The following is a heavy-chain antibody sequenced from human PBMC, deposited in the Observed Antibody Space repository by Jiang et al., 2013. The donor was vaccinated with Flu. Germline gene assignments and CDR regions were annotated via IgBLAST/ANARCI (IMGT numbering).Heavy chain of an antibody. V-gene: IGHV6-1*01. CDR3: ARTRYSSTPYFDY. D-gene: IGHD2-2*01. J-gene: IGHJ4*02. Sequence: QTLSLTCVISGDSVAGNSVAWNWLRQSPSRGLEWLGRTFYRSKWYNEYALSLKSRVTINADTSKNQFSLQLNSATPEDTAFYYCARTRYSSTPYFDYWGQGSLVTVSS. CDR2: TFYRSKWYN. CDR1: GDSVAGNSVA.